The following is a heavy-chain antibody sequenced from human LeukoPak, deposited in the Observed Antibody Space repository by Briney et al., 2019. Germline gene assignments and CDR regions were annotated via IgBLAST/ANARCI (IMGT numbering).Heavy chain of an antibody. V-gene: IGHV3-69-1*01. CDR2: ISSTTVI. J-gene: IGHJ4*02. CDR3: AREGDGSNSGFAY. Sequence: GGSLRLSCAVSGLRFSGYNMNWVRQAPGKGLEWIAYISSTTVIYYADSVEGRFTVSRDNAHDSLYLQMSSLTLDDTAVYFCAREGDGSNSGFAYWGQGTLVTVSS. D-gene: IGHD4-11*01. CDR1: GLRFSGYN.